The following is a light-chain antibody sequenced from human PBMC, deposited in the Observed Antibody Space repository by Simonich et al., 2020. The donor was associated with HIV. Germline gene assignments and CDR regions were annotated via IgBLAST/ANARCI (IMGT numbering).Light chain of an antibody. CDR3: VMYMGSGNWV. CDR1: SGSVSTYKY. J-gene: IGLJ3*02. Sequence: QTVVTQEPSFSVSPGGTVTLTCDLSSGSVSTYKYPRWYQPTPGQAPRTLIYSTNTHSSGVPDRFAGSILGNKAALTITGAQADDESDYYCVMYMGSGNWVFGGGTKLTVL. CDR2: STN. V-gene: IGLV8-61*01.